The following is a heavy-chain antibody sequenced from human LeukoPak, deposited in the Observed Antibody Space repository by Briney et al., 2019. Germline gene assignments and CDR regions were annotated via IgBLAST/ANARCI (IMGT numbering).Heavy chain of an antibody. J-gene: IGHJ4*02. V-gene: IGHV3-48*03. D-gene: IGHD3-10*01. CDR2: ISSSGSTI. Sequence: GGSLRLPCAASGFTFSSYEMNWVRQAPGKGLEWVSYISSSGSTIYYADSVKGRFTISRDNAKNSLYLQMNSLRAEDTAVYYCARDYGSGSYYVIPNFDYWGQGTLVTVSS. CDR3: ARDYGSGSYYVIPNFDY. CDR1: GFTFSSYE.